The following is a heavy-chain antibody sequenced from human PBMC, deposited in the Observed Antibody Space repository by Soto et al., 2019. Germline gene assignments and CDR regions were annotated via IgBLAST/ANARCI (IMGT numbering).Heavy chain of an antibody. CDR2: TYYRSKWYN. CDR3: ARDSITIFGVVIIGYGMDV. J-gene: IGHJ6*02. D-gene: IGHD3-3*01. V-gene: IGHV6-1*01. CDR1: GDSVSSNSAA. Sequence: SQTLSLTCAISGDSVSSNSAAWNWIRQSPSRGLEWLGRTYYRSKWYNDYAVSVNSRITINPDTSKNQFSLQLNSVTPEDTAVYYCARDSITIFGVVIIGYGMDVWGQGTTVTVSS.